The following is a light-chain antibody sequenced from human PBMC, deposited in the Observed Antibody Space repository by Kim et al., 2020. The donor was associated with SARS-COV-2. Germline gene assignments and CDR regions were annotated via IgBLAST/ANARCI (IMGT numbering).Light chain of an antibody. CDR1: QCVSSSY. J-gene: IGKJ1*01. Sequence: PGVRVTLSCRASQCVSSSYLTWYQHKPGKAPRLIIYGASTRAKSNSARLSGRGSGTDFTLTIRSLQPEDFAADYRQQEWLKFGQGTKVDI. CDR3: QQEWLK. V-gene: IGKV3D-7*01. CDR2: GAS.